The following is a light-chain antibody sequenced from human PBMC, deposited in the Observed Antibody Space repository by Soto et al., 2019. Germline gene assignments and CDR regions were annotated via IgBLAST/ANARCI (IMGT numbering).Light chain of an antibody. CDR3: ATWDGSLPGEV. Sequence: QSVLTQSPSVSAAPGQQVTISCSGSSSNIGNNYVSWYQQLPGTAPKLLIYDNNKRPSGIPDRCAGSKSGTSGTLDITGLQTGDEADYYCATWDGSLPGEVFGGGTKLTVL. CDR1: SSNIGNNY. J-gene: IGLJ2*01. CDR2: DNN. V-gene: IGLV1-51*01.